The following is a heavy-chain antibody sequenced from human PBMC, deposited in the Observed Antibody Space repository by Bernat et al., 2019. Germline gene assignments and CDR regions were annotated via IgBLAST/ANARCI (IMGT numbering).Heavy chain of an antibody. V-gene: IGHV3-43*02. CDR1: GFTFDDYA. CDR2: ISGDGGST. J-gene: IGHJ5*02. Sequence: EVQLVESGGGVVQPGGSLRLSCAASGFTFDDYAMHWVRQAPGKGLEWVSLISGDGGSTYYADSVKGRFTISRDNSKNSLYLQMKSLRTEDTALYYCAKDRRYNWNYVGWFDPWGQGTLVTVSS. D-gene: IGHD1-7*01. CDR3: AKDRRYNWNYVGWFDP.